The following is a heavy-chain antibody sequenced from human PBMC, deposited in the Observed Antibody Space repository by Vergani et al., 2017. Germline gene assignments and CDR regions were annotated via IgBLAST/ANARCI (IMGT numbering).Heavy chain of an antibody. Sequence: QVQLQESGPGLVKPSQTLSLTCTVSGGSISSGGYYWSWIRQHPGKGLEWIGYIYYSGSTYYNPSLKSRVTISVDTSKNQFSLKLSSVTDADTAVYYCARSGGVTTTSTQYYYYYGMDVWGQGTTVTVSS. CDR2: IYYSGST. V-gene: IGHV4-31*03. J-gene: IGHJ6*02. CDR3: ARSGGVTTTSTQYYYYYGMDV. D-gene: IGHD4-17*01. CDR1: GGSISSGGYY.